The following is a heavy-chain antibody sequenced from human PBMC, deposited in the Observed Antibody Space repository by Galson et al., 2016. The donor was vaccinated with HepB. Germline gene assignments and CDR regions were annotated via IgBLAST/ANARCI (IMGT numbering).Heavy chain of an antibody. CDR1: GYSFSSFW. CDR3: ARLGGRDGDKSVFGAFDI. CDR2: IYPGDSDT. J-gene: IGHJ3*02. V-gene: IGHV5-51*01. D-gene: IGHD5-24*01. Sequence: QSGAEVKKPGESLRISCKASGYSFSSFWIGWVRQMPGKGLEWMGIIYPGDSDTRDSPSFQGQVTISADRSINTAYLPWSSLKASDTAMYYCARLGGRDGDKSVFGAFDIWGRGTMVSVSS.